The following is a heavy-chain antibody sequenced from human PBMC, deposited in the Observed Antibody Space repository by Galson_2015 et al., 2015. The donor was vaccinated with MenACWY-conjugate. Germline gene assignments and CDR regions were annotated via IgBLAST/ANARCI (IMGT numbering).Heavy chain of an antibody. CDR1: GYTFTSYY. J-gene: IGHJ6*02. V-gene: IGHV1-46*01. CDR2: INPSGAST. CDR3: ARDRRYCDSSRCYESGMDV. D-gene: IGHD2/OR15-2a*01. Sequence: SVKVSCKASGYTFTSYYIHWVRQAPGQGLEWMGMINPSGASTSNAQKFQGRVTMTRDTSTSTAHMELSSLRSEDTAVYYCARDRRYCDSSRCYESGMDVWGQGTPVTVSS.